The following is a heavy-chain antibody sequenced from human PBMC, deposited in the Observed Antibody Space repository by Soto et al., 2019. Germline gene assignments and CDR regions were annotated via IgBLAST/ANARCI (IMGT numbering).Heavy chain of an antibody. D-gene: IGHD1-1*01. CDR1: GGSFSGYY. V-gene: IGHV4-34*01. CDR2: INHSGST. CDR3: ARRNNWNDDAFDI. J-gene: IGHJ3*02. Sequence: SETLSLTCAVYGGSFSGYYWSWIRQPPGKGLEWIGEINHSGSTNYNPSFKSRVTISVDTSKNQFSLKLSSVTAADTAVYYCARRNNWNDDAFDIWGQGTMVTVSS.